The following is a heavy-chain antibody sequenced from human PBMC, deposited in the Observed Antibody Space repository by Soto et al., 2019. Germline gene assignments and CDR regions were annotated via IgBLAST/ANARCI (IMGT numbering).Heavy chain of an antibody. CDR3: ARDPQFDILTGYPQHGMDV. CDR2: ISAYNGNT. CDR1: GYTFTSYG. D-gene: IGHD3-9*01. J-gene: IGHJ6*02. V-gene: IGHV1-18*04. Sequence: QVQLVQSGAEVKKPGASVKVSCKASGYTFTSYGISWVRQAPGQGLEWMGWISAYNGNTNYAQKLQGRVTMTTDTSTSTAYMELRSLRSADTAVYYCARDPQFDILTGYPQHGMDVWGQGTTVTVSS.